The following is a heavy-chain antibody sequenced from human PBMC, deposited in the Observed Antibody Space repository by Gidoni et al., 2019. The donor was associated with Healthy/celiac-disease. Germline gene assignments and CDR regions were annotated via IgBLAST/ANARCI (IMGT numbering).Heavy chain of an antibody. V-gene: IGHV1-69*06. CDR2: IIPTFGTT. J-gene: IGHJ3*02. CDR1: GGTFRNYA. CDR3: ARDIEYGDPMWAFDI. Sequence: QVQLVQSGAEVQKPGSSVKVSCKAPGGTFRNYAISWLRQAPGQGLEWTGGIIPTFGTTNYAQQFQGRVTITAENSTSTAYMALSSLRSEDAAAYYCARDIEYGDPMWAFDIWGQGTTVIVSS. D-gene: IGHD4-17*01.